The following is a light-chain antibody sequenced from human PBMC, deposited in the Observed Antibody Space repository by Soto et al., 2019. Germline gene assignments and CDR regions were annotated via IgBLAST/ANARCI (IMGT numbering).Light chain of an antibody. CDR3: AAWDDSLNGYV. Sequence: QAVVTQPPSASGTPGQRVTVPCSGSSSNIGSKTVNWYQHLPGTAPKLLIYSDNQRPSGVPDRFSGSKSGTSASLAISGLQSEDEADYYCAAWDDSLNGYVFGTGTKVTVL. CDR2: SDN. V-gene: IGLV1-44*01. J-gene: IGLJ1*01. CDR1: SSNIGSKT.